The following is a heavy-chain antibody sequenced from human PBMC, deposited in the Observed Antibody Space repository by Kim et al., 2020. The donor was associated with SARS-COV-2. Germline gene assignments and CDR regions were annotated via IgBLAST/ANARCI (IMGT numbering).Heavy chain of an antibody. CDR3: ASLYYYDSSGLPDY. V-gene: IGHV3-30*04. CDR1: GFTFSSYA. CDR2: ISYDGSNK. J-gene: IGHJ4*02. Sequence: GGSLRLSCAASGFTFSSYAMHWVRQAPGKGLEWVAVISYDGSNKYYADSVKGRFTISRDNSKNTLYLQMNSLRAEDTAVYYCASLYYYDSSGLPDYWGQGTLVTVSS. D-gene: IGHD3-22*01.